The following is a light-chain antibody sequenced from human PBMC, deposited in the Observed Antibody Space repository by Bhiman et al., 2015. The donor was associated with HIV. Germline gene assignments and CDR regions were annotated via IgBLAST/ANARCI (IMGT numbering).Light chain of an antibody. Sequence: SSELTQDPAVSVALGQTVRITCQGDSLRSYYASWYQQKPGQAPVLVIYGKNHRPSGIPDRFSGSSSGNTASFTITGAQAEDEADYYCHSRDTSTNVGVFGPGTKVTVL. V-gene: IGLV3-19*01. J-gene: IGLJ1*01. CDR1: SLRSYY. CDR2: GKN. CDR3: HSRDTSTNVGV.